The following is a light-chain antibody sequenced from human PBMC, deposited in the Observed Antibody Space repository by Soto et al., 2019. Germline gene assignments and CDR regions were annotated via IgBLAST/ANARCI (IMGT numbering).Light chain of an antibody. Sequence: DTQMTQSPSSLSASLGDRVTITCRASQDINNYLAWYRQRPGKVPKLLIYAASTLQSGVPSRFSGSGSGTDFTLTISSLQPEDVATYYCQKYDIAPRTFGGGTRVELK. V-gene: IGKV1-27*01. CDR3: QKYDIAPRT. CDR1: QDINNY. CDR2: AAS. J-gene: IGKJ4*01.